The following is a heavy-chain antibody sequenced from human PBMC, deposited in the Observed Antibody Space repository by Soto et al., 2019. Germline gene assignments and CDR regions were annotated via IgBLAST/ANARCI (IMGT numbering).Heavy chain of an antibody. J-gene: IGHJ5*02. CDR1: GFTFSSYS. CDR3: AREVGRDGYNYWFDP. D-gene: IGHD5-12*01. V-gene: IGHV3-21*01. CDR2: ISSSSSYI. Sequence: EVQLVESGGGLVKPGGSLRLSCAASGFTFSSYSMNWVRQAPGKGLEWVSSISSSSSYIYYADSVKGRFTISRDNAKNSLYLQMNSLRAEDTAVYYCAREVGRDGYNYWFDPWGQGTLFTVSS.